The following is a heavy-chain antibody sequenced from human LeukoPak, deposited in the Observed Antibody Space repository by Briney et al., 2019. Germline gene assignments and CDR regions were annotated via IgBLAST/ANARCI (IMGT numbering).Heavy chain of an antibody. D-gene: IGHD6-25*01. J-gene: IGHJ6*03. Sequence: ASVKVSCKASGSTFSSYSVSWVRQAPGQGLEWMGGIMPLFRTTNYAQKAQGRVIITADESTSTVYMELSGLRSDDTAVYYCARVAASYPYYYYMDVWGKGTTVTVSS. CDR2: IMPLFRTT. CDR3: ARVAASYPYYYYMDV. V-gene: IGHV1-69*01. CDR1: GSTFSSYS.